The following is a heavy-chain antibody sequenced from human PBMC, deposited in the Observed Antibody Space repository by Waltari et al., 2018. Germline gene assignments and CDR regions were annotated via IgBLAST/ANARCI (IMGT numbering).Heavy chain of an antibody. CDR3: ARGDATPPYYYFHS. V-gene: IGHV1-69*11. J-gene: IGHJ4*02. Sequence: QVHLAQSGAEVRKPGSSVKVSCKASGDTFSLYAMAWVRQAPGQGLEWMGGIIPILGATNYAQKFQCRVTITADESTSTAYMELSSLRSEDTAWYFCARGDATPPYYYFHSWGQGTLVTVSS. CDR2: IIPILGAT. CDR1: GDTFSLYA. D-gene: IGHD2-2*01.